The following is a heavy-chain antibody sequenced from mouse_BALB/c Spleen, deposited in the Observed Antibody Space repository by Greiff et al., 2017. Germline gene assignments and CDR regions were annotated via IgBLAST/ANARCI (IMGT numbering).Heavy chain of an antibody. Sequence: VQLKQSGPELVKPGASVKMSCKASGYTFTSYVMHWVKQKPGQGLEWIGYINPYNDGTKYNEKFKGKATLTSDKSSSTAYMELSSLTSEDSAVYYCARAYPNWFFDYWGQGTTLTVSS. CDR3: ARAYPNWFFDY. J-gene: IGHJ2*01. CDR1: GYTFTSYV. V-gene: IGHV1-14*01. CDR2: INPYNDGT. D-gene: IGHD4-1*01.